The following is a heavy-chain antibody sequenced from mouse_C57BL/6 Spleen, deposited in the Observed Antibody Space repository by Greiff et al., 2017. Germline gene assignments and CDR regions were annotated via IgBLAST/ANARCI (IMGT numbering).Heavy chain of an antibody. Sequence: EVQLQQSGPELVKPGASVKISCKASGYSFTGYYMNWVKQSPEKSLEWIGEINPSTGGTTYNQKFKAKATLNVDKSSSTAYMQLKSLTSEDSAVYYCARGDYDVPSYWGQGTLVTVSA. V-gene: IGHV1-42*01. D-gene: IGHD2-4*01. CDR3: ARGDYDVPSY. CDR1: GYSFTGYY. CDR2: INPSTGGT. J-gene: IGHJ3*01.